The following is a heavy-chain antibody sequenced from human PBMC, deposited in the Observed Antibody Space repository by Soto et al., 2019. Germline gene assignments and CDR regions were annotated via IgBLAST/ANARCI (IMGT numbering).Heavy chain of an antibody. V-gene: IGHV3-30*18. CDR1: GFTFSNYA. Sequence: GGSLRLSCAASGFTFSNYAMHWVRQAPGKGLEWVAVISYDGSTKYYGDSVKGRFAISRDNSENTLDLQMNSLKAEDTAVYFCAKGSRVMITFGGVMTFDCWGQGTLVTVSS. CDR2: ISYDGSTK. CDR3: AKGSRVMITFGGVMTFDC. J-gene: IGHJ4*02. D-gene: IGHD3-16*01.